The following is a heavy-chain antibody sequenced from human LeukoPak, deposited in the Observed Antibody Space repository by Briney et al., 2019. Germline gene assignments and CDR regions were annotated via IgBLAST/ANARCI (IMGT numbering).Heavy chain of an antibody. V-gene: IGHV1-8*03. CDR3: ARDIVVVPAAIFGFDP. D-gene: IGHD2-2*01. Sequence: GASVKVSCKASGYTFTSYDINWVRQATGQGLEWMGWMNPNSGNTGYAQKFQGRVTITRNTSISTAYMELSSLRSEDTAVYYCARDIVVVPAAIFGFDPWGQGTLVTVSS. CDR1: GYTFTSYD. CDR2: MNPNSGNT. J-gene: IGHJ5*02.